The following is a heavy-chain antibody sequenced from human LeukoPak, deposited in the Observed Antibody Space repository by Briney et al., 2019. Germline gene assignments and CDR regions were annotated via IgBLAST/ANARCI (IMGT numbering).Heavy chain of an antibody. CDR1: GFTFSSYG. CDR3: ARTGTWIQRGMGYFDY. J-gene: IGHJ4*02. CDR2: ISYDGSNK. D-gene: IGHD5-18*01. V-gene: IGHV3-30*03. Sequence: GGSLRLSCAASGFTFSSYGMHWVRQAPGKGLEWVAVISYDGSNKYYVDSVKGRFTISRDNAKNSLYLQMNSLRAEDTAIYYCARTGTWIQRGMGYFDYWGQGTLVTVSS.